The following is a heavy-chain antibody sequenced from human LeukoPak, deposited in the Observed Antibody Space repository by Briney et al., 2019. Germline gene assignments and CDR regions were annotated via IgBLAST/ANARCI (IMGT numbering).Heavy chain of an antibody. V-gene: IGHV4-34*01. CDR2: INHSGST. D-gene: IGHD6-13*01. CDR1: GDSISSYY. J-gene: IGHJ6*03. CDR3: ARARGVSAAGSYYYYMDV. Sequence: SETLSLTCTVSGDSISSYYWSWIRQPPGKGLEWIGEINHSGSTNYNPSLKSRVTISVDTSKNQFSLKLSSVTAADTAVYYCARARGVSAAGSYYYYMDVWGKGTTVTVSS.